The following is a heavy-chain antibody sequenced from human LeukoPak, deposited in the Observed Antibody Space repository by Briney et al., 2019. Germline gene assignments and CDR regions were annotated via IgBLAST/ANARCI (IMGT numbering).Heavy chain of an antibody. V-gene: IGHV1-24*01. D-gene: IGHD3-22*01. CDR2: FSPEDGKT. CDR3: ARDAWGWDSSAYYHPVNYFDH. J-gene: IGHJ4*02. CDR1: GYTLTELS. Sequence: ASVKVSCKVSGYTLTELSMHWVRQAPGKGLEWMGGFSPEDGKTIYAQKFQGRVTIIADKSTSTAYMELSSLKSEDTAVYYCARDAWGWDSSAYYHPVNYFDHWGQGTLVTVSS.